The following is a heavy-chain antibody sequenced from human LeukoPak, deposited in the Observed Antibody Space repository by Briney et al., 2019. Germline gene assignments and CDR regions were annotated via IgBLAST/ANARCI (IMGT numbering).Heavy chain of an antibody. Sequence: SETLSLTCTVSGGSISSYYCSWIRQPPGKGLEWIGYIYYSGSTNYNPSLKSRVTISVDTSKNQFSLKLSSVTAADTAVYYCARAILDDAFDIWGQGTMVAVSS. J-gene: IGHJ3*02. CDR2: IYYSGST. V-gene: IGHV4-59*08. CDR1: GGSISSYY. D-gene: IGHD3-3*01. CDR3: ARAILDDAFDI.